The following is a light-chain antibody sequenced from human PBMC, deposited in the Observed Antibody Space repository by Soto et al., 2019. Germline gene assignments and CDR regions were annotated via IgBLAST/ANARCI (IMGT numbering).Light chain of an antibody. J-gene: IGLJ1*01. CDR2: DVS. Sequence: QSVLTQPASVSGSPGQSVSISCTGTNSDVGAYNYVSWYQHHPGEAPKIIIYDVSDRPSGVSNRFSGSKSGNTASLTISGLQAEDEADYYCSSYTATRTYVFGTRTKVTVL. CDR1: NSDVGAYNY. V-gene: IGLV2-14*01. CDR3: SSYTATRTYV.